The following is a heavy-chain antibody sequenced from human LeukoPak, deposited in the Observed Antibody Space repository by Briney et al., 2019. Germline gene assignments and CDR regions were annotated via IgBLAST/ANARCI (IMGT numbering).Heavy chain of an antibody. J-gene: IGHJ4*02. CDR1: GGSFSDSY. CDR3: ATIYGDLSDFDS. CDR2: VTHDGRI. Sequence: PSETLSLTCAVHGGSFSDSYWNWIRQPPGKGLEWIGEVTHDGRINYNPSLRGRVTISVDTSMNQFSLRLTSVTAADTAVYYCATIYGDLSDFDSWAQGIMLTVSS. D-gene: IGHD4-17*01. V-gene: IGHV4-34*01.